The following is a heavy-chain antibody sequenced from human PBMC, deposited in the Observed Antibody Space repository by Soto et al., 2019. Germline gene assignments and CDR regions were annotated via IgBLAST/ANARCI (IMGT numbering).Heavy chain of an antibody. CDR2: ISSSSSYI. CDR1: GFTFSSYS. V-gene: IGHV3-21*01. D-gene: IGHD3-9*01. CDR3: ARNYDILTADAFDI. Sequence: GGSLRLSCAASGFTFSSYSMNWVRQAPGKGLEWVSSISSSSSYIYYADSVKGRFTISRDNAKNSLYLQMNSLRAEDTAVYYCARNYDILTADAFDIWGQGTMVTVSS. J-gene: IGHJ3*02.